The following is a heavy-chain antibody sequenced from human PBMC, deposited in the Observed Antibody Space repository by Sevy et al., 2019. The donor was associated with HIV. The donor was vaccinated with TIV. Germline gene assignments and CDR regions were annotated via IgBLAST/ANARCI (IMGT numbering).Heavy chain of an antibody. Sequence: SETLSLTCSVSGGSISSHYWSWIRQPAGEGLEWIGRIDTSGGTNYSPSLKTRVTMSIDTSKIQFSLRLRSVTAADTAVYYCARYNFWSGHYDYFDYWGPGALVTVSS. J-gene: IGHJ4*02. CDR1: GGSISSHY. V-gene: IGHV4-4*07. CDR3: ARYNFWSGHYDYFDY. D-gene: IGHD3-3*01. CDR2: IDTSGGT.